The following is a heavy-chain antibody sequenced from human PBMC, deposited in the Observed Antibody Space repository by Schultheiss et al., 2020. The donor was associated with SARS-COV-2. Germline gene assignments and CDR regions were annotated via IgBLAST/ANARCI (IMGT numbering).Heavy chain of an antibody. CDR2: IHYRGST. CDR1: GGSISSGGYS. V-gene: IGHV4-30-2*03. Sequence: SETLSLTCTVSGGSISSGGYSRSWIRQPPGKGLEWIGSIHYRGSTYYNPSLKSRVTISVDTSKNQLSLKLTAVTAADTAVYYCARVGDSRSYRYFNVWGQGTLVTVSS. D-gene: IGHD3-22*01. J-gene: IGHJ4*02. CDR3: ARVGDSRSYRYFNV.